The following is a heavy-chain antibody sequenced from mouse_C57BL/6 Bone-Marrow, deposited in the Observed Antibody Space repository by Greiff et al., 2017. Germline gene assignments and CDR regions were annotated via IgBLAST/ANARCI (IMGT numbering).Heavy chain of an antibody. CDR1: GYTFTSYW. CDR2: IDPSDSYT. J-gene: IGHJ3*01. V-gene: IGHV1-59*01. CDR3: AREGHEAWFAY. Sequence: QVQLKQPGAELVRPGTSVKLSCKASGYTFTSYWMHWVKQRPGQGLEWIGVIDPSDSYTNYNQKFKGKATLTVDTSSSTAYMQLSSLTSEDSAVYDCAREGHEAWFAYWGQGTLVTVSA.